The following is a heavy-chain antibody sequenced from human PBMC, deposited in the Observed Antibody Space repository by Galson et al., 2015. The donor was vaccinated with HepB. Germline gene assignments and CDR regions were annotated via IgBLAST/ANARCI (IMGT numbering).Heavy chain of an antibody. CDR3: ARSDSSSWAFDY. J-gene: IGHJ4*02. Sequence: SVKVSCKASGHIFNSYYIHWVRQAPGQGLEWMGWINPNSGDTNYAQKFQGWVTMTRDTSISTAYMELSRLRSDGTAVFYCARSDSSSWAFDYWGQGTLVTVSS. D-gene: IGHD6-13*01. CDR2: INPNSGDT. V-gene: IGHV1-2*04. CDR1: GHIFNSYY.